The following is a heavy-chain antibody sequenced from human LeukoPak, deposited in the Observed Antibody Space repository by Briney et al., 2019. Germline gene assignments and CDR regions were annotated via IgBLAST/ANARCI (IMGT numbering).Heavy chain of an antibody. V-gene: IGHV3-23*01. CDR3: AKYYYDSTTTPDH. D-gene: IGHD3-22*01. CDR1: GFTFSSYA. J-gene: IGHJ4*02. CDR2: ISGSGGST. Sequence: GGSLRLSCAASGFTFSSYAMSWVRQAPGKGLEWVSAISGSGGSTYYADPVKGRFTISRDNSKNMLYLQMNSLRAEDTAVYYCAKYYYDSTTTPDHWGQGTLVTVSS.